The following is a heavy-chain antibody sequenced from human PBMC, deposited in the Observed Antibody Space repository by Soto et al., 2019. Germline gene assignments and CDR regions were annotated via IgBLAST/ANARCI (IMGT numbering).Heavy chain of an antibody. CDR3: ARDAAPYCGGDCYGGRFDY. V-gene: IGHV3-30-3*01. D-gene: IGHD2-21*02. CDR1: GFTFSSYA. J-gene: IGHJ4*02. Sequence: QAQLVESGGGVVQPGRSLRLSCAASGFTFSSYAMHWVRQAPGKGLEWVAVISYDGSNKYYADSVKGRFTISRDNSKNTLYLQMNSLRAEDTAVYYCARDAAPYCGGDCYGGRFDYWGQGTLVTVSS. CDR2: ISYDGSNK.